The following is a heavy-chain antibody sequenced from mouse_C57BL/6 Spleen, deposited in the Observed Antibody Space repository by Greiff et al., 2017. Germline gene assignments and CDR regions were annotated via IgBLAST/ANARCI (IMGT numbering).Heavy chain of an antibody. CDR3: AEGVHYAMEY. V-gene: IGHV1-82*01. D-gene: IGHD2-14*01. CDR1: GYAFSSSW. CDR2: IYPGDGDT. J-gene: IGHJ4*01. Sequence: QVQLQQSGPELVKPGASVKISCKASGYAFSSSWMNWVKQRPGKGLEWIGRIYPGDGDTNYNGKFKGKATLTADKSSSTAYMQLSSLTSEDSAVYFGAEGVHYAMEYWGQGTSVTVSS.